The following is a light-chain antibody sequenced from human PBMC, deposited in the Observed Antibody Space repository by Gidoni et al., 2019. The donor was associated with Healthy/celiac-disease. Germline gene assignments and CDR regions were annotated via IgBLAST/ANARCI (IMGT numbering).Light chain of an antibody. J-gene: IGKJ1*01. V-gene: IGKV3-15*01. CDR1: QSVSSN. CDR3: QQYNNWPRT. Sequence: EIVMTQSPATLSVSPGERATLSCRASQSVSSNLAWYQQKPGQAPRLLIYGASTRATGIPARFSGSGSGSEFTLTISSLQSEAFAVYYCQQYNNWPRTFXQXTKVEIK. CDR2: GAS.